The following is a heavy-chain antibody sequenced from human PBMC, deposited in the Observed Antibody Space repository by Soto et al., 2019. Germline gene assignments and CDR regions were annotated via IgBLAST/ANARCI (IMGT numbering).Heavy chain of an antibody. CDR2: ISSSSSTI. J-gene: IGHJ4*02. CDR1: GFTFSSYS. Sequence: GSLRLSCAASGFTFSSYSMNWVRQAPGKGLEWVSYISSSSSTIYYADSVRGRFTISRDNSKNTIFLHMDSLRAEDTAVYYCAKDRNYPRDQFHYWGQGTLVTVSS. D-gene: IGHD1-7*01. CDR3: AKDRNYPRDQFHY. V-gene: IGHV3-48*04.